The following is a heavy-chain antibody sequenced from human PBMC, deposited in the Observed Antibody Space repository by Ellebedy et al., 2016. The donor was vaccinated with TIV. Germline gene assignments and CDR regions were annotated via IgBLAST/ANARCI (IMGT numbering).Heavy chain of an antibody. CDR3: ARSEVVVVAATLNGMDV. J-gene: IGHJ6*02. V-gene: IGHV1-3*01. CDR2: INAGNGNT. CDR1: GYTFTSYA. Sequence: ASVKVSCXASGYTFTSYAMHWVRQAPGQRLEWMGWINAGNGNTKYSQKFQGRVTITRDTSASTAYMELSSLRSEDTAVYYCARSEVVVVAATLNGMDVWGQGTTVTVSS. D-gene: IGHD2-15*01.